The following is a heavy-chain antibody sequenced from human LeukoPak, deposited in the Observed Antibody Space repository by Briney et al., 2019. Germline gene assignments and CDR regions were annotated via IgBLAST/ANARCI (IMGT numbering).Heavy chain of an antibody. V-gene: IGHV4-34*01. CDR3: ARLLGYCSSTSCYDYFDY. CDR2: INHSRST. J-gene: IGHJ4*02. D-gene: IGHD2-2*01. Sequence: SETLSLTCAVYGGSFSGYYWSWIRQPPGKGLEWIGEINHSRSTNYNPSLKSRVTISVDTSKNQFSLKLSSVTAADTAVYYCARLLGYCSSTSCYDYFDYWGQGTLVTVSS. CDR1: GGSFSGYY.